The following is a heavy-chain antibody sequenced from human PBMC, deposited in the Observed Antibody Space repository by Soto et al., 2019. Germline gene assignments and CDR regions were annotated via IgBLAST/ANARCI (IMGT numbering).Heavy chain of an antibody. CDR1: GGSFSGYY. Sequence: PSETLSLTCAVYGGSFSGYYWSWIRQPPGKGLEWIGEINHSGSTNYNPPLKSRVTISLGTSKNQFSLKLSSVTAADTAVYYCARGRRSSGWYYYYYGMDVWGQGATVTVSS. CDR3: ARGRRSSGWYYYYYGMDV. J-gene: IGHJ6*02. V-gene: IGHV4-34*01. CDR2: INHSGST. D-gene: IGHD6-19*01.